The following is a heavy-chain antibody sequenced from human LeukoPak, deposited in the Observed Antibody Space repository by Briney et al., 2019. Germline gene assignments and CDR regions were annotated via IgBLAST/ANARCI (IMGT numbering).Heavy chain of an antibody. CDR1: GFTFSDHY. D-gene: IGHD3-10*01. Sequence: GGSLRRSCAASGFTFSDHYRSWIRQAPGKGLEWVSYISSSCSTIYYADSVKGRFTISRDNAKNSLYLQMNSLRAEDKAVYYCARGPPLGFWFGEFHSDYWGQGTLVTVSS. CDR2: ISSSCSTI. V-gene: IGHV3-11*01. CDR3: ARGPPLGFWFGEFHSDY. J-gene: IGHJ4*02.